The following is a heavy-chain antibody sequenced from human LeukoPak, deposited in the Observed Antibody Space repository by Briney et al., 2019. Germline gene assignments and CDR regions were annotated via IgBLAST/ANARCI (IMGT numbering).Heavy chain of an antibody. CDR1: GGSFSGYY. J-gene: IGHJ5*02. Sequence: SETLSLTCAVYGGSFSGYYWSWIRQPPGKGLEWIGEINHSGSTNYNPSLKSRVTISVDTSKNQFSLKLSSVTAADTAVYYCARGGVEMEMAHNWFDPWGQGTLVTVSS. V-gene: IGHV4-34*01. CDR3: ARGGVEMEMAHNWFDP. D-gene: IGHD5-24*01. CDR2: INHSGST.